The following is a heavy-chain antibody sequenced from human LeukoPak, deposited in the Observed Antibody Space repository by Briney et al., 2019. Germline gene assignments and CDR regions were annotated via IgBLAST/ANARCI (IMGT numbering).Heavy chain of an antibody. CDR2: IYPDDSDT. J-gene: IGHJ5*02. CDR1: GQTFKNSW. Sequence: GESLKISCKGSGQTFKNSWIAWVRQKPGKGLEWMGVIYPDDSDTRYSPSFQGQVTISVDKSISTAYLQWSSLKASDTAMYYCARSHVRGYSYGSIAWFDPWGQGTLVTVSS. D-gene: IGHD5-18*01. CDR3: ARSHVRGYSYGSIAWFDP. V-gene: IGHV5-51*01.